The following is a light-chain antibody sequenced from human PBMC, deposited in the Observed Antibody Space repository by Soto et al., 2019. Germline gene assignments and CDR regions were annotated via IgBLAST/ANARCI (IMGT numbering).Light chain of an antibody. Sequence: EVVVTQSPGTLSLSPGGTATLSCRASQSLGSSSLAWYKQKPGQTPTLLIFGASSRATGIPDRFSGSGSGTDFALTISRLEPEDFAVYYCQHYGSSPLTFGGGTKVDIK. V-gene: IGKV3-20*01. J-gene: IGKJ4*01. CDR1: QSLGSSS. CDR3: QHYGSSPLT. CDR2: GAS.